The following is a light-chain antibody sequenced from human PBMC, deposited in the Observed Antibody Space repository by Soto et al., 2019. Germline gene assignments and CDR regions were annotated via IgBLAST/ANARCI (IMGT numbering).Light chain of an antibody. CDR2: DVT. CDR1: SSDVGGSNY. V-gene: IGLV2-14*03. Sequence: QSALTQPASVSGSPGQSISISCTGTSSDVGGSNYVSWYQHHPGKAPKLLIYDVTSRPSGISTRFSGSKSGNTASLTNSGLQAEDEADYFCSSYTTSSTPYVFGTGTKLTVL. CDR3: SSYTTSSTPYV. J-gene: IGLJ1*01.